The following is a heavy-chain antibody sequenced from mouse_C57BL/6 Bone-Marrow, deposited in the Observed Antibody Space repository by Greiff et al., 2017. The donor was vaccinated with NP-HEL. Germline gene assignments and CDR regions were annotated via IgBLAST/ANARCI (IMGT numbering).Heavy chain of an antibody. CDR2: IYPRSGNN. CDR1: GYTFTSYG. Sequence: VQLQESGAELARPGASVKLSCKASGYTFTSYGISWVKQRTGQGLEWIGEIYPRSGNNYYNEKFKGKATLTADKSSSTAYMELRSLTSEDSAVYFCEGFITTVVGNWYFDVWGTGTTVTVSS. CDR3: EGFITTVVGNWYFDV. J-gene: IGHJ1*03. D-gene: IGHD1-1*01. V-gene: IGHV1-81*01.